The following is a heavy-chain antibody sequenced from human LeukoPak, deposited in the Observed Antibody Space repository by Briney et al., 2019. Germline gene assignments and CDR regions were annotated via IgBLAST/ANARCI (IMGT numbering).Heavy chain of an antibody. CDR1: GFTFSSYA. V-gene: IGHV3-23*01. CDR2: ISGSGGST. D-gene: IGHD6-13*01. CDR3: AKSHRDIAAAGILYYFDY. J-gene: IGHJ4*02. Sequence: PGGSLRLSCAASGFTFSSYAMSWVRQAPGKGLEWVSAISGSGGSTYYADSVKGRFTISRDNSKNTLYLQINSLRAEDTAVYYCAKSHRDIAAAGILYYFDYWGQGTLVTVSS.